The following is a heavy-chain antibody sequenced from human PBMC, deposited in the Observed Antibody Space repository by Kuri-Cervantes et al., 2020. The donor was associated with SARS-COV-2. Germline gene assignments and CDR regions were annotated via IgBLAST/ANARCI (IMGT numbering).Heavy chain of an antibody. J-gene: IGHJ3*02. CDR2: ISSSSSYI. CDR3: ARDKLHSLDAFDI. Sequence: GESLKISCAASGFTFSSYSMNWVRQAPGKGLEWVSYISSSSSYIYYADSVKGRFTISRDNAKNSLYLQMNSLRAEDTAVYYCARDKLHSLDAFDIWGQGTMVTVSS. CDR1: GFTFSSYS. D-gene: IGHD4-11*01. V-gene: IGHV3-21*05.